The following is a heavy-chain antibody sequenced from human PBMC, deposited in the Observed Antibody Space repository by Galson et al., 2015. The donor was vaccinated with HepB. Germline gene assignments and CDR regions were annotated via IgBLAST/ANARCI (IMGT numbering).Heavy chain of an antibody. CDR3: ARDPIVGPPDYFDS. V-gene: IGHV3-30*04. D-gene: IGHD1-26*01. Sequence: SLRLSCAASGFTFSNYPMHWVRQAPGKGLEWVAVTGFDGRLQYYADSVKGRFTISRGDAENTLYLQMSSLRAEDTAVYYCARDPIVGPPDYFDSWGQGTLVTVS. CDR2: TGFDGRLQ. J-gene: IGHJ4*02. CDR1: GFTFSNYP.